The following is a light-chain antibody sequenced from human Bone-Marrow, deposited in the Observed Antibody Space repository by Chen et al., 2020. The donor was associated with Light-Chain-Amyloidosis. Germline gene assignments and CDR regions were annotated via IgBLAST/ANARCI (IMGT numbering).Light chain of an antibody. J-gene: IGKJ5*01. Sequence: IQMPQSPPPLSESVGDRGTITCRASQSFNKWLAWYQQKPGKAPNLLIYKATTLQSGVPSRFSGSGSGTEFTLAISSLQPDDFATYFCQQYTTCAVTFGQGTRLEIK. CDR2: KAT. V-gene: IGKV1-5*03. CDR3: QQYTTCAVT. CDR1: QSFNKW.